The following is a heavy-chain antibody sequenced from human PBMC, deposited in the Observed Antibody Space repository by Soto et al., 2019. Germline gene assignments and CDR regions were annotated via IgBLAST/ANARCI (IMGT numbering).Heavy chain of an antibody. V-gene: IGHV4-30-2*01. J-gene: IGHJ4*02. CDR3: ASGQQLVRNY. Sequence: QLQLQESGSGLVKPSQTLSLTCAVSGGSISSGGYSWSWIRQPPGKGLEWIGYIYHSGSTYYNPPLKSRVTISVDRSTSQFSPKLSSVTAADTAVYYCASGQQLVRNYWGQGTLVTVSS. CDR1: GGSISSGGYS. D-gene: IGHD6-13*01. CDR2: IYHSGST.